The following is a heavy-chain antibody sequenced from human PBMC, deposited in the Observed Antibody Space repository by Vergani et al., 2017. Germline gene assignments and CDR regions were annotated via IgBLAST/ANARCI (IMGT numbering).Heavy chain of an antibody. J-gene: IGHJ5*02. CDR1: GGSISSGGYY. V-gene: IGHV4-31*03. CDR2: ISYSGTT. D-gene: IGHD3-3*01. CDR3: ARALRSGYHVRRFDP. Sequence: QVQLQESGPGLVKPSQTLSLICTVSGGSISSGGYYWSWIRQHPGKGLEWIGFISYSGTTYYSPSLKRRVTISIDTSKNQFSLKLSSVTAADTAVYYCARALRSGYHVRRFDPWGQGTLVTVSS.